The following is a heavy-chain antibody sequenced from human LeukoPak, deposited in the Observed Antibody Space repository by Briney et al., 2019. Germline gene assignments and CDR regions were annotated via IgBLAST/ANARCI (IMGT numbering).Heavy chain of an antibody. Sequence: GGSLRLSCAASGFTFSSYSMNWVRQAPGKGLEWVSSISSSSYIYYADSVKGRFTISRDNAKNSLYLQMNSLRAEDTAVYYCARDAVLTYYDSSGFYGMDVWGQGTTVTVSS. D-gene: IGHD3-22*01. CDR3: ARDAVLTYYDSSGFYGMDV. J-gene: IGHJ6*02. V-gene: IGHV3-21*01. CDR2: ISSSSYI. CDR1: GFTFSSYS.